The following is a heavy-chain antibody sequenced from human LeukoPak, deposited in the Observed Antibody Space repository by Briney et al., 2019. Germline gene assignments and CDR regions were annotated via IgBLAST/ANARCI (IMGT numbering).Heavy chain of an antibody. J-gene: IGHJ4*02. CDR3: AKTGPAETRFDY. CDR2: IYSGGST. Sequence: GGSLRLSCAASGFTVSSNYMSWVRQAPGKGLEWVSVIYSGGSTYYADSVKGRFTISRDNSKNTLYLQMNSLRAEDTAVYYCAKTGPAETRFDYWGQGTLVTVSS. CDR1: GFTVSSNY. V-gene: IGHV3-53*01. D-gene: IGHD1-14*01.